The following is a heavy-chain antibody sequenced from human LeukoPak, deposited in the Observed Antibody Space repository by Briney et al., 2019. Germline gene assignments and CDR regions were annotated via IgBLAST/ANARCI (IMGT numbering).Heavy chain of an antibody. Sequence: GGSLRLSCAASGFTFSSYSMNWVRQAPGEGLEWVSYITSSSSIIYYSDSVKGRFTISRDNAKNSLYLQMNSLRAEDTAVYYCAELGITMIAGVWGKGTTVTISS. D-gene: IGHD3-22*01. CDR2: ITSSSSII. J-gene: IGHJ6*04. CDR3: AELGITMIAGV. CDR1: GFTFSSYS. V-gene: IGHV3-48*04.